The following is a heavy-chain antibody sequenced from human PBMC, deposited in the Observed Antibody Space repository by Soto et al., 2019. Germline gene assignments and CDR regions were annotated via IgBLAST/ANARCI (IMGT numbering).Heavy chain of an antibody. D-gene: IGHD3-10*01. CDR1: GFTFSAYG. CDR3: AKDQNSGDYYYYGMDV. J-gene: IGHJ6*02. Sequence: QVQLVESGGGVVQPGRSLRLSCAASGFTFSAYGIHWVRQAPGKGLEWVAVISYDGSNKYYTDSVKGRFTISRDNSKNTRYLQMRSLGAEDTAGYYGAKDQNSGDYYYYGMDVWGQGTTVTVFS. CDR2: ISYDGSNK. V-gene: IGHV3-30*18.